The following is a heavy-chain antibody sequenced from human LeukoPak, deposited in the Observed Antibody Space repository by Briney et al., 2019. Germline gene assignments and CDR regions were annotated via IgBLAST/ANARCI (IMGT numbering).Heavy chain of an antibody. D-gene: IGHD3-22*01. Sequence: ASVKVSCKASGYTFTGYYMHWVRQAPGQGLEWMGWINPNSGGTNYAQKFQGRVTMTRDTSISTAYMELSRLRSDDTAVYYCARERSRYYYDSSGYSDAFDIWGQGTMVTVSS. CDR3: ARERSRYYYDSSGYSDAFDI. V-gene: IGHV1-2*02. CDR2: INPNSGGT. J-gene: IGHJ3*02. CDR1: GYTFTGYY.